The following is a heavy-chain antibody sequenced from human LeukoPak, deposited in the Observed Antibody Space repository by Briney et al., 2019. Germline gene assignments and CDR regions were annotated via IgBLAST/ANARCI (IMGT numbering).Heavy chain of an antibody. CDR3: ARQGLLGTWFDP. CDR1: GYTFTGYY. Sequence: ASVKVSCKASGYTFTGYYMQWVRQAPGQGLEWMGRINPNSGGTDYAQNFQGRVTMTRDTSISTVYMELSSLKSNDTAVYYCARQGLLGTWFDPWGQGTLVTVSS. D-gene: IGHD7-27*01. V-gene: IGHV1-2*06. CDR2: INPNSGGT. J-gene: IGHJ5*02.